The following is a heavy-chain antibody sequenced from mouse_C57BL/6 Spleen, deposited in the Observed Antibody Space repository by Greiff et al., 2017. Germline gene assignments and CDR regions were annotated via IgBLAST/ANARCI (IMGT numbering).Heavy chain of an antibody. D-gene: IGHD1-1*01. CDR2: IHPSDSDT. V-gene: IGHV1-74*01. CDR3: AIGSSYYYGSSYFDY. Sequence: QVQLQQPGAELVKPGASVKVSCKASGYTFTSYWMHWVKQRPGQGLEWIGRIHPSDSDTNYNQKFKGKATLTVDKYSSTAYMQLSSLKSEDSAVYYCAIGSSYYYGSSYFDYWGQGTTLTVSS. J-gene: IGHJ2*01. CDR1: GYTFTSYW.